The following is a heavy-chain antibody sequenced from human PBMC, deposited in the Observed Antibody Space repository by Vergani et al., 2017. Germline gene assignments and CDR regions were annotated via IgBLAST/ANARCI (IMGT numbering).Heavy chain of an antibody. Sequence: QVQLQESGPGLVKPSGTLSLTCAVSGGSISSSNWWRWVRQPPGKGLEWIGEIYHSGSTNYNPSLKSRVNISVDKSKNQFSLKLSSVTAADTAVYYCARFLTGTTIYYYYGMDVWGQGTTVTVSS. D-gene: IGHD1-20*01. CDR3: ARFLTGTTIYYYYGMDV. CDR2: IYHSGST. J-gene: IGHJ6*02. CDR1: GGSISSSNW. V-gene: IGHV4-4*02.